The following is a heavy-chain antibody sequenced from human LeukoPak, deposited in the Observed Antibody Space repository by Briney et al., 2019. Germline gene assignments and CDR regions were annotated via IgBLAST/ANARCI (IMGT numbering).Heavy chain of an antibody. CDR3: ARAHGFKISIFGVVHFDP. V-gene: IGHV4-34*01. CDR2: INHSGST. J-gene: IGHJ5*02. D-gene: IGHD3-3*01. CDR1: GGSFSGYY. Sequence: SETLSLTCAVYGGSFSGYYWSWIRQPPGKGLEWIGEINHSGSTNYNPSLKSRVTISVDTSKNQFSLKLSSVTAADTAVYYCARAHGFKISIFGVVHFDPWGQGTLVTVSS.